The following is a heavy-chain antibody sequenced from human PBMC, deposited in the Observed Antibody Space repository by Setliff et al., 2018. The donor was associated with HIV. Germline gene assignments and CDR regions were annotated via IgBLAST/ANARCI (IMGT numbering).Heavy chain of an antibody. J-gene: IGHJ5*02. CDR1: GGSISSHY. D-gene: IGHD5-12*01. V-gene: IGHV4-59*11. Sequence: KPSETLSLTCTVSGGSISSHYWNWIRQPPGKGLEWIGYIYNSGTTNYNPSLRSRVATSVDTSKNQFSLKLRSVTAVDTAVYYCASEKATIPNWFDPWGQGTLVTVSS. CDR2: IYNSGTT. CDR3: ASEKATIPNWFDP.